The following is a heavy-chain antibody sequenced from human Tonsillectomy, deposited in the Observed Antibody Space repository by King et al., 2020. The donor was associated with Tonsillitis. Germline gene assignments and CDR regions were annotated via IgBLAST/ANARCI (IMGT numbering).Heavy chain of an antibody. D-gene: IGHD3-22*01. Sequence: VQLVESGGGLVQPGGALRLSCAASGFTFSSYAMSWVRQAPGKWLEWVSGVSVSVGITYYADSVKGRFTISTANSKNTLYLQMNSLRTEDTAGYYCAKEYYYDSSGYYRPEYFQHWGQGTLVTVSS. CDR1: GFTFSSYA. CDR2: VSVSVGIT. CDR3: AKEYYYDSSGYYRPEYFQH. J-gene: IGHJ1*01. V-gene: IGHV3-23*04.